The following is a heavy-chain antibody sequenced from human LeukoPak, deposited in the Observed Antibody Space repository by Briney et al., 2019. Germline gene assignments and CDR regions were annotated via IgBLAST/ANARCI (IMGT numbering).Heavy chain of an antibody. Sequence: GGSLRLSCAASGFTFDDYAMHWVRQAPGKGLKWVSLISGDGGSTYYAVSVKGRFTISRDNGKNSLYLQMNSLRPEDTALYYCAKELEYFQHWGQGTLVTVSS. J-gene: IGHJ1*01. CDR1: GFTFDDYA. V-gene: IGHV3-43*02. CDR3: AKELEYFQH. CDR2: ISGDGGST.